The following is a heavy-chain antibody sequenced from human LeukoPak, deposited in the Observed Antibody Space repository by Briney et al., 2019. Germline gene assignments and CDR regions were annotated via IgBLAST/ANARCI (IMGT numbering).Heavy chain of an antibody. Sequence: AXVRVSCKPSGYTFTGYFMHWVRQAPGQGLEWMGWINPNSGGTNYAQKFQGRVTMTRDTSNSTAYIDMSRLTSDDTAVYYCARGSDGDYVGAATFQHWGQGTLVTVSS. CDR2: INPNSGGT. V-gene: IGHV1-2*02. CDR1: GYTFTGYF. D-gene: IGHD4-17*01. J-gene: IGHJ1*01. CDR3: ARGSDGDYVGAATFQH.